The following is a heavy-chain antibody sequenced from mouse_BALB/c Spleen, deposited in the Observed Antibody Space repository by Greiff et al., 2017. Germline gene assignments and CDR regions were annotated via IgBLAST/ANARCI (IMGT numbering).Heavy chain of an antibody. V-gene: IGHV5-4*02. J-gene: IGHJ4*01. D-gene: IGHD2-4*01. CDR3: ARDRDYYDYAYAMDD. Sequence: EVQLVESGGGLVKPGGSLKLSCAASGFTFSDYYMYWVRQTPEKRLEWVATISDGGSYTYYPDSVKGRFTISRDNAKNNLYLQMSSLKSEDTAMYYCARDRDYYDYAYAMDDWGQGTSVTVSS. CDR2: ISDGGSYT. CDR1: GFTFSDYY.